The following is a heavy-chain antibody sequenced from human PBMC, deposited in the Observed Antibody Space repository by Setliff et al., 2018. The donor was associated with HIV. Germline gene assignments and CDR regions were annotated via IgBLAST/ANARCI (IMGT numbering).Heavy chain of an antibody. D-gene: IGHD2-15*01. CDR1: GGSINRGNYY. CDR3: ARLLGRTVVVINAGFDY. V-gene: IGHV4-39*07. CDR2: IYHVGRA. Sequence: SETLSLTCSVSGGSINRGNYYWTWIRQSPGKGLEWIGNIYHVGRAFYSPSLESRVSISVDTSKNQFSLRLTSVTAADTAAYYCARLLGRTVVVINAGFDYWGQGTLVTVSS. J-gene: IGHJ4*02.